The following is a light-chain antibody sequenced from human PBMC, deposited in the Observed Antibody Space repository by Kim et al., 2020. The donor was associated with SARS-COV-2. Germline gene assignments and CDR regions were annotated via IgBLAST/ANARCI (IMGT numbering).Light chain of an antibody. Sequence: QSALTQPASVSGSPGQSITISCTGTSSDIGGYNSVSWYQQHPGKAPKVMIYDVNKRPSGVSDRFSGSKSGNTASLTISGLQADDEALYFCNSYTTSITFVFGTGTKVTVL. CDR2: DVN. V-gene: IGLV2-14*03. CDR3: NSYTTSITFV. J-gene: IGLJ1*01. CDR1: SSDIGGYNS.